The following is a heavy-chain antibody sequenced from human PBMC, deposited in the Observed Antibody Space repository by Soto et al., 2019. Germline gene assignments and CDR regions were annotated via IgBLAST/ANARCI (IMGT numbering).Heavy chain of an antibody. CDR2: IRSKANSYAT. J-gene: IGHJ4*02. D-gene: IGHD1-26*01. Sequence: EVQLVESGGGLVQPGGSLKLSCAASGFTFSGSAMHWVRQASGKGLEWVGRIRSKANSYATAYAASVKGRFTISRDDSKNTAYLQMNSLKTEDTAVYYCTSREVVGATMYLDYWGQGTLVTVSS. CDR3: TSREVVGATMYLDY. V-gene: IGHV3-73*02. CDR1: GFTFSGSA.